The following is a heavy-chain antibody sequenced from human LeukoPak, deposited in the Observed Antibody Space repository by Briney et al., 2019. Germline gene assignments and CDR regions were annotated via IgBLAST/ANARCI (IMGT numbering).Heavy chain of an antibody. D-gene: IGHD3-10*01. CDR1: GYSISSGYY. J-gene: IGHJ4*02. CDR3: AKEHHYYGSGSYGGGYFDY. CDR2: IYHSGST. Sequence: SETLSLTCTVSGYSISSGYYWGWIRQPPGKGLEWIGSIYHSGSTYYNPSLKSRVTISVDTSKNQFSPKLSSVTAADTAVYYCAKEHHYYGSGSYGGGYFDYWGQGTLVTVSS. V-gene: IGHV4-38-2*02.